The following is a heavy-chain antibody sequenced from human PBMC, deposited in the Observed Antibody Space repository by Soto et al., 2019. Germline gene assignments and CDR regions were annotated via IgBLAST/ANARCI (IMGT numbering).Heavy chain of an antibody. CDR2: IYYSGST. D-gene: IGHD3-22*01. J-gene: IGHJ4*02. Sequence: PSETLSLTCTVSGGFISSYYWSWIRQPPGKGLEWIGYIYYSGSTNYNPSLKSRVTISVDTSKNQFSLKLSSVTAADTAVYYCAGSGDSSGYYVVWGQGTLVTVSS. V-gene: IGHV4-59*01. CDR1: GGFISSYY. CDR3: AGSGDSSGYYVV.